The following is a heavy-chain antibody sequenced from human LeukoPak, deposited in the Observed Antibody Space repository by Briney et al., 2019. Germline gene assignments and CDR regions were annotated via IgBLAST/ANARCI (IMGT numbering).Heavy chain of an antibody. J-gene: IGHJ6*03. Sequence: GASVKVSCKASGGTFSSYAISWVRQAPGQGLEWMGGIIPIFGTANYAQKFQGRVTITTDESTSTAYMELSSLRSEDTAVYYCASKDKDDFWSGYYKARYYYYMDVWGKGTTVTVSS. V-gene: IGHV1-69*05. CDR2: IIPIFGTA. D-gene: IGHD3-3*01. CDR1: GGTFSSYA. CDR3: ASKDKDDFWSGYYKARYYYYMDV.